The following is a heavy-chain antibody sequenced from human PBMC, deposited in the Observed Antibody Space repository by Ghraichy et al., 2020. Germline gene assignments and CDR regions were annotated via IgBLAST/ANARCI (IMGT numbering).Heavy chain of an antibody. CDR1: GFTFSSYG. CDR2: IWYDGSNK. J-gene: IGHJ6*02. Sequence: GGSLRLSCAASGFTFSSYGMHWVRQAPGKGLEWVAVIWYDGSNKYYADSVKGRFTISRDNSKNTLYLQMNSLRAEDTAVYYCARDSTSQYYDILTGYYLVGGMDVWGQGTTVTVSS. D-gene: IGHD3-9*01. V-gene: IGHV3-33*01. CDR3: ARDSTSQYYDILTGYYLVGGMDV.